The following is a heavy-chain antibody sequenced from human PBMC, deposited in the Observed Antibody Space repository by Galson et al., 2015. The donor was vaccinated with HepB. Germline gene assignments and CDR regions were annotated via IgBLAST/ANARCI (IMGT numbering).Heavy chain of an antibody. J-gene: IGHJ4*02. CDR2: IDRDGSST. V-gene: IGHV3-74*03. D-gene: IGHD6-19*01. Sequence: SLRLSCAASGFTFSNSWMHWVRQAPGKGLVWVSRIDRDGSSTMYVDSVKGRFTTSRDNAKNTLYLQMNSLRAEDTAVYYCARAEAGFDSWGQGTLVTVSS. CDR3: ARAEAGFDS. CDR1: GFTFSNSW.